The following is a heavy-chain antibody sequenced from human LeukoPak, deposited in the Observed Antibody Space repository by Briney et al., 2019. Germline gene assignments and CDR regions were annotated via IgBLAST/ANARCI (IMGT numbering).Heavy chain of an antibody. CDR3: AKDVYGSGSSDY. J-gene: IGHJ4*02. CDR2: ICDSGSSK. CDR1: GFTFSSYA. V-gene: IGHV3-23*01. D-gene: IGHD3-10*01. Sequence: GGSLRLSCAASGFTFSSYAMSWVRQAPGKGLEWVSAICDSGSSKYYADSVKGRFTISRDNPKNTLYLQMNSLRAEDTAVYYCAKDVYGSGSSDYWGQGTLVSVSS.